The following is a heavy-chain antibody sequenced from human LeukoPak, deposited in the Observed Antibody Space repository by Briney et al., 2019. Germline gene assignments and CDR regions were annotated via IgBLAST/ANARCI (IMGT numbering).Heavy chain of an antibody. D-gene: IGHD6-19*01. J-gene: IGHJ5*02. CDR3: AGDRGSSGWFSSWFDP. CDR1: GYTFTSYG. CDR2: ISAYNGNT. V-gene: IGHV1-18*01. Sequence: ASVKVSCKASGYTFTSYGISWVRQAPGQGLEWMGWISAYNGNTNYAQKLQGRVTMTTDTSTSTAYMELRSLRSDDTAVYYCAGDRGSSGWFSSWFDPWGQGTLVTVSS.